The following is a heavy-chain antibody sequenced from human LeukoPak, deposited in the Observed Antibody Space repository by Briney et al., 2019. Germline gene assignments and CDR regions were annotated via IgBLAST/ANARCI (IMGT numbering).Heavy chain of an antibody. V-gene: IGHV4-34*01. D-gene: IGHD6-19*01. CDR1: GGSFSGYY. Sequence: SETLSLTCAVYGGSFSGYYWSWIRQPPGKGLEWIGEINHSGSTNYNPSLKSRVTISVDTSKNQFSLKLSSVTAADTAVYYCARHRRWQWVDFDYWGQGTLVTVSS. CDR3: ARHRRWQWVDFDY. J-gene: IGHJ4*02. CDR2: INHSGST.